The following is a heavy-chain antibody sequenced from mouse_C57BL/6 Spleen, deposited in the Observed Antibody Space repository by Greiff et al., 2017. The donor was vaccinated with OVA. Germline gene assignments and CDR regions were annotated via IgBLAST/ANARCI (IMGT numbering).Heavy chain of an antibody. Sequence: QVQLQQPGAELVKPGASVKLSCKASGYTFTSYWMHWVKQRPGQGLEWIGMIHPNSGSTNYNEKFKSKATLTVEKSSSTAYMQLSSLTSEDSAVYYCARFDGYYEYFDVWGTGTTVTVSS. CDR2: IHPNSGST. CDR3: ARFDGYYEYFDV. CDR1: GYTFTSYW. J-gene: IGHJ1*03. D-gene: IGHD2-3*01. V-gene: IGHV1-64*01.